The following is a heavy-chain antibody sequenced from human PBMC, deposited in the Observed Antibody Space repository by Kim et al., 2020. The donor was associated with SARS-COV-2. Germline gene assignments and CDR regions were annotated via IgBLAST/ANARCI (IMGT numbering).Heavy chain of an antibody. CDR1: EFTFSSYS. CDR2: ISSSGTTV. Sequence: GRSLRLSCAPSEFTFSSYSMIWVRQAPGNGLDWVSYISSSGTTVYYADSVKGRFTISRDNAKNLFYLQLSSLRDEDTAVYYCARGRPGYMDVWGKGTTVT. CDR3: ARGRPGYMDV. V-gene: IGHV3-48*02. J-gene: IGHJ6*03.